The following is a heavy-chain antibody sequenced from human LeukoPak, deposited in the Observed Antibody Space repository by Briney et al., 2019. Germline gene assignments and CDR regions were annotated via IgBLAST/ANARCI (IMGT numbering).Heavy chain of an antibody. V-gene: IGHV3-11*04. J-gene: IGHJ4*02. Sequence: GGSLRLSCAASGFTFSDYYMSWIRQAPGKGLEWVSYISSSGSTIYYADSVKGRFTISRDNAKNSLYLQMNGLRAEDTAVYYCARDLYSYGANQDDYWGQGTLVTVSS. CDR1: GFTFSDYY. CDR2: ISSSGSTI. CDR3: ARDLYSYGANQDDY. D-gene: IGHD5-18*01.